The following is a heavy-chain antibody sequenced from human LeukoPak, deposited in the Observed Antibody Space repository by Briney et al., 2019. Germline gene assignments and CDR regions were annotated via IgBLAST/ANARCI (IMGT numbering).Heavy chain of an antibody. CDR2: IYSDGTT. Sequence: GGSLRLSCAASGFTFSSYAMSWVRQAPGKGLEWVSLIYSDGTTYYADSVKGRFTTSRDNSRNTLYLQMDSLRAEDTAVYFCATRAEGYYYGSGSYYGMDVWGQGTTVTVSS. V-gene: IGHV3-66*01. J-gene: IGHJ6*02. D-gene: IGHD3-10*01. CDR1: GFTFSSYA. CDR3: ATRAEGYYYGSGSYYGMDV.